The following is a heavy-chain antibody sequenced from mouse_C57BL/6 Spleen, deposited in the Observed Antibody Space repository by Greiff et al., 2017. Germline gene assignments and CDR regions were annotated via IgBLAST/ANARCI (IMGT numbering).Heavy chain of an antibody. V-gene: IGHV1-81*01. CDR2: IYPRSGNT. Sequence: VQLVESGAELARPGASVKLSCKASGYTFTSYGISWVKQRTGQGLEWIGEIYPRSGNTYYNEKFKGKATLTADKSSSTAYMELRSLTSEDSAVYFCASRQLRLRDYYAMDYWGQGTSVTVSS. CDR1: GYTFTSYG. CDR3: ASRQLRLRDYYAMDY. D-gene: IGHD3-2*02. J-gene: IGHJ4*01.